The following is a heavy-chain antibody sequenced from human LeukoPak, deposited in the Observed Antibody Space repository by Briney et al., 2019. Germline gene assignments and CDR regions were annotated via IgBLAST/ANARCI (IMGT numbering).Heavy chain of an antibody. V-gene: IGHV3-23*01. CDR1: GFTFSSYA. Sequence: PGGSLRLSCAASGFTFSSYAMSWVRQAPGKGLEWVSSISSSSSYIYSADSVKGRFTISRDNSKNTLYLQMNSLRADDTAVYYCAKGVLAAYRYNYYYMDVWGKGTTVTISS. D-gene: IGHD6-25*01. J-gene: IGHJ6*03. CDR2: ISSSSSYI. CDR3: AKGVLAAYRYNYYYMDV.